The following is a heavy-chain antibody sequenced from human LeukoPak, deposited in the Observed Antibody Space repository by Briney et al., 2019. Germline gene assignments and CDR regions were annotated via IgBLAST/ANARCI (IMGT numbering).Heavy chain of an antibody. Sequence: SVKVSCKASGYTFTSYGISWVRQAPGQGLEWMGRIIPILGIANYAQKFQGRVTITADKSTSTAYMGLSSLRSEDTAVYYCAIINLRDGYNIFDYWGQGTLVTVSS. D-gene: IGHD5-24*01. CDR2: IIPILGIA. CDR1: GYTFTSYG. CDR3: AIINLRDGYNIFDY. J-gene: IGHJ4*02. V-gene: IGHV1-69*04.